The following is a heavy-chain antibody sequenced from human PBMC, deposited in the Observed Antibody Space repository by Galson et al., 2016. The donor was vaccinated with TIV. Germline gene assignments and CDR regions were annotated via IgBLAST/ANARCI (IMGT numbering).Heavy chain of an antibody. CDR2: INPSTGGA. J-gene: IGHJ4*02. D-gene: IGHD4-23*01. CDR3: AREYGANTGFDY. Sequence: PVKVSCKASGYTFSDYHIHWVRQAPGQGLEWMGWINPSTGGAIFAQKFQARVTMTRDTSISTAYMELSRVIPDDTAVYYCAREYGANTGFDYWGQGTLVTVSS. V-gene: IGHV1-2*02. CDR1: GYTFSDYH.